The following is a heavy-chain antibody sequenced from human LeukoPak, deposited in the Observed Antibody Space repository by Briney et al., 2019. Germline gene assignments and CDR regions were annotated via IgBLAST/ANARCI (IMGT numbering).Heavy chain of an antibody. V-gene: IGHV1-2*02. CDR2: ISPNSGDT. Sequence: GASVKLSCKASGYTFTGYYMHWVRQAPGQGLEWMGWISPNSGDTDIAQKFQGRVTMTRDTSIATSYMEVDSLTSDDTAVYYCARESACGTTSCLAPADWLDPWGQGTLVIVSS. CDR3: ARESACGTTSCLAPADWLDP. D-gene: IGHD2-2*01. CDR1: GYTFTGYY. J-gene: IGHJ5*02.